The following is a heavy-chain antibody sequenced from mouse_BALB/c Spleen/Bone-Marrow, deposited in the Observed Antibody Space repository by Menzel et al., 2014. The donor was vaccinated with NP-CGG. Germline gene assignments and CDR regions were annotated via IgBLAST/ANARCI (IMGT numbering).Heavy chain of an antibody. CDR3: ARWGFDY. CDR1: GYTFTSYW. J-gene: IGHJ2*01. V-gene: IGHV1S81*02. Sequence: VQLQQSGAELVKPGASVKLSCKASGYTFTSYWMHWVKQRPGQGLEWIGEINPSNGRTNYNEKFKSKATLTVDKSSSTAYMQLGSLTSEDSAVYYCARWGFDYWGQGTTLTVSS. CDR2: INPSNGRT.